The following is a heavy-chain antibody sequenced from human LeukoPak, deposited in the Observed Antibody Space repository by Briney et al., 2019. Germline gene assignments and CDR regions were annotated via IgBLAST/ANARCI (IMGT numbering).Heavy chain of an antibody. CDR1: GYTFTSYD. CDR3: ASCSSTSCSDAFDI. Sequence: SVKVSCKASGYTFTSYDINWVRQATGQGLEWMGGIIPIFGTANYAQKFQGRVTITADESTSTAYMELSSLRSEDTAVYYCASCSSTSCSDAFDIWGQGTMVTVSS. CDR2: IIPIFGTA. V-gene: IGHV1-69*13. D-gene: IGHD2-2*01. J-gene: IGHJ3*02.